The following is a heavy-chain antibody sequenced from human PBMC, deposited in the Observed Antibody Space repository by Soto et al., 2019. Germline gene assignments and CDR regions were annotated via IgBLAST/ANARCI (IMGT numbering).Heavy chain of an antibody. J-gene: IGHJ6*02. D-gene: IGHD6-19*01. Sequence: QVQLVQSGAEVKKPGSSVKVSCKASGGTFSSYAISWVRQAPGQGLEWMGGIIPIFGTANYAQKFQGRVTITADESTSTAYMELSSLRSEDTAVYYCARDNRIAVAAVYYYYGMDVWGQVTTVTVSS. V-gene: IGHV1-69*01. CDR1: GGTFSSYA. CDR2: IIPIFGTA. CDR3: ARDNRIAVAAVYYYYGMDV.